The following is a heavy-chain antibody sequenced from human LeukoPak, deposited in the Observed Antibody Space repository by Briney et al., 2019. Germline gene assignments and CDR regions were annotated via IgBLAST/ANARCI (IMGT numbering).Heavy chain of an antibody. CDR1: GFTFSRYA. J-gene: IGHJ6*02. D-gene: IGHD5-12*01. CDR2: ISYDGSNK. Sequence: PGGSLRLSCAASGFTFSRYAMHWVRQAPAKGREWVAVISYDGSNKYYADSVKGRFTIPRDNSKNTLYLQMNSLRAEDTAVYYCARETKWLHGGTYYYYGMDVWGQGTTVTVSS. V-gene: IGHV3-30-3*01. CDR3: ARETKWLHGGTYYYYGMDV.